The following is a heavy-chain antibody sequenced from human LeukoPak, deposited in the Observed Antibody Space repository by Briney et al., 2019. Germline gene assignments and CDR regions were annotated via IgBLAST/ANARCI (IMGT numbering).Heavy chain of an antibody. CDR2: IIPIFGTA. V-gene: IGHV1-69*05. CDR1: GGTFSSYA. J-gene: IGHJ6*03. Sequence: SVKVSCKASGGTFSSYAISWVRQAPGQGLEWMGGIIPIFGTANYAQKFQGRVTITTDESTSTAYMELSSLRSEDTAVCYCAREAKGPAYYYYYMDVWGKGTTVTVSS. CDR3: AREAKGPAYYYYYMDV.